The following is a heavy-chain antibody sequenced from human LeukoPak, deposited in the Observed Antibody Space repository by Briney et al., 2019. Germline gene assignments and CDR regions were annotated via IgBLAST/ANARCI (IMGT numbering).Heavy chain of an antibody. J-gene: IGHJ4*02. Sequence: SETLSLTCTVSGGSISSYYWSWIRQPPGKGLEWIGYIYYSGSTNYNPSLKSRATISVDTSKNQFSLKLSSVTAADTAVYYCARGYGDYLIDYWGQGTLVTVSS. CDR3: ARGYGDYLIDY. CDR1: GGSISSYY. D-gene: IGHD4-17*01. V-gene: IGHV4-59*01. CDR2: IYYSGST.